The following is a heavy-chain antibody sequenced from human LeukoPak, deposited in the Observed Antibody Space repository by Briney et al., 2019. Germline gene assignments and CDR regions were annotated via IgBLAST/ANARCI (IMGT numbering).Heavy chain of an antibody. CDR3: AKGIRYDSSGYYNWFDP. J-gene: IGHJ5*02. CDR2: ISGSGGST. CDR1: GFTFSSYA. Sequence: RPGGSLRLSCAASGFTFSSYAMSWVRQAPGKGLEWVSAISGSGGSTYYADSVKGRFTISRDNSKNTLYLQMNSLRAEDTAVYYCAKGIRYDSSGYYNWFDPWGQGTRVTVSS. D-gene: IGHD3-22*01. V-gene: IGHV3-23*01.